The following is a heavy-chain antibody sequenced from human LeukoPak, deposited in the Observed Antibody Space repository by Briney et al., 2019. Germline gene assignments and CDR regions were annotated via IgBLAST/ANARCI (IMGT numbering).Heavy chain of an antibody. CDR1: GFTFSSYS. CDR3: AGDTEWRPRMDV. J-gene: IGHJ6*02. V-gene: IGHV3-21*01. D-gene: IGHD3-3*01. CDR2: ISSSSSYI. Sequence: KPGGSLRLSCAASGFTFSSYSMNWVRQAPGKGLEWVSSISSSSSYIYYADSVKGRFTISRDNAKNSLYLRMNSLRAEDTAVYYCAGDTEWRPRMDVWGQGTTVTVSS.